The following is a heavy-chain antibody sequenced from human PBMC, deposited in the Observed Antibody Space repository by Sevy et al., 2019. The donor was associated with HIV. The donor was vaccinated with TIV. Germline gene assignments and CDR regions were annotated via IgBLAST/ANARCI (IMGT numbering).Heavy chain of an antibody. Sequence: GGSLRLSCAASGFTFSDYYMSWIRQAPGKGLEWVSYISSSGSTIYYADSVKGRFTISRDNAKNSLYLQMNSLRAEDTAVYYCARVPYYDFWSGYFLDSWGQGTLVTVSS. CDR3: ARVPYYDFWSGYFLDS. J-gene: IGHJ4*02. D-gene: IGHD3-3*01. CDR1: GFTFSDYY. CDR2: ISSSGSTI. V-gene: IGHV3-11*01.